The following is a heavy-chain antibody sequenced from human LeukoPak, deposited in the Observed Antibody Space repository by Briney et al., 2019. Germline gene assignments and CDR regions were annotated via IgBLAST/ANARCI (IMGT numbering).Heavy chain of an antibody. D-gene: IGHD6-19*01. CDR1: GFTFSSYA. CDR3: AKDLAVAGNYYYYGMDV. Sequence: GGSLRLSCAASGFTFSSYAMSWVRQAPGKGLEWVSAISGSGGSTYYADSVKGRFTISSDNSKNTLYLQMNSLRAEDTAVYYCAKDLAVAGNYYYYGMDVWGQGTTVTVSS. J-gene: IGHJ6*02. CDR2: ISGSGGST. V-gene: IGHV3-23*01.